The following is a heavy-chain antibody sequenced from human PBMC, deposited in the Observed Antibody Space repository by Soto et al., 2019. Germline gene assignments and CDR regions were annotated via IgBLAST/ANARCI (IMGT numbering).Heavy chain of an antibody. CDR2: INSDGSST. V-gene: IGHV3-74*01. CDR1: GFTFSSYW. Sequence: GGSLRLSCAASGFTFSSYWMHWVRQAPGKGLVWVSRINSDGSSTSYADSVKGRFTISRDNAKNTLYLQMNSLRAEDTAVYYCARGGYSGYDYRVWYFDLWGQGTLVTVSS. CDR3: ARGGYSGYDYRVWYFDL. J-gene: IGHJ2*01. D-gene: IGHD5-12*01.